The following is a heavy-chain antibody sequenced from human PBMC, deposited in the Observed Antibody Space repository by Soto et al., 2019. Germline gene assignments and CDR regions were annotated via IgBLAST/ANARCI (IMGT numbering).Heavy chain of an antibody. Sequence: AGTXSLTCTISVYSITITGYDWCWIRQPSGKGLEWIGCIHYSGSTYYNPSLRSRVTSSVDTSKNQFSLKVSSVTAADTAVYYSAPRTFRSPWNTYFDYWGEGTLVTVSS. CDR2: IHYSGST. V-gene: IGHV4-39*01. D-gene: IGHD1-1*01. J-gene: IGHJ4*02. CDR1: VYSITITGYD. CDR3: APRTFRSPWNTYFDY.